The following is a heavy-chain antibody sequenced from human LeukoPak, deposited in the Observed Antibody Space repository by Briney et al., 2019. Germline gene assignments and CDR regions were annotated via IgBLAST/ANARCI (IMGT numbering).Heavy chain of an antibody. CDR3: ARDKAGRYYDSSGYYFDY. CDR1: GGSISSYY. CDR2: IYTSGST. J-gene: IGHJ4*02. Sequence: SETLSLTCTVSGGSISSYYWSWIRQPAGKGLEWIGRIYTSGSTNYNPSLKSRVTMSVDTSKNQFSLKLSSVTAADTAVYYRARDKAGRYYDSSGYYFDYWGQGTLVTVSS. V-gene: IGHV4-4*07. D-gene: IGHD3-22*01.